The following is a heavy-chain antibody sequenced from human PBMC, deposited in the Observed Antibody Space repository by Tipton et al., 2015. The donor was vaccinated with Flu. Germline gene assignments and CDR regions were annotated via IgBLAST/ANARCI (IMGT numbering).Heavy chain of an antibody. Sequence: LSLTCSVSYGSITIFYWSWIRQSPDKGLEWIGQIHSSGRTYDNPAFRSRIAMSLDTSKNQFSLNLRSVTAADTAIYYCARDIYEVGATKYFDYWGQGTLVTVSS. J-gene: IGHJ4*02. CDR1: YGSITIFY. CDR2: IHSSGRT. V-gene: IGHV4-59*01. D-gene: IGHD1-26*01. CDR3: ARDIYEVGATKYFDY.